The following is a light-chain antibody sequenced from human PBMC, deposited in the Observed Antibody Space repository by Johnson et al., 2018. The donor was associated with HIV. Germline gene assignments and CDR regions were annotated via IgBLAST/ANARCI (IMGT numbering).Light chain of an antibody. Sequence: QSVLKQPPSVSAAPGQKVTIFCSGSSSNIGNNYVSWYQQLPGTAPKLLIYENNKRPSGIPDRFSGSKSGTSATLGITGLQAGDEADYYCGTWHSALSAGVVGTGTKVTVL. CDR3: GTWHSALSAGV. CDR2: ENN. CDR1: SSNIGNNY. J-gene: IGLJ1*01. V-gene: IGLV1-51*02.